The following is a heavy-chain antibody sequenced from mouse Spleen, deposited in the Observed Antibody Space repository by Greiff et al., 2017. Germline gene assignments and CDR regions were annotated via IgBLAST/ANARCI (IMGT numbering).Heavy chain of an antibody. V-gene: IGHV3-6*01. CDR2: ISYDGSN. Sequence: EVQLQESGPGLVKPSQSLSLTCSVTGYSITSGYYWNWIRQFPGNKPEWMGYISYDGSNNYNPSLKNRISITRDTSKNQFFLKLNSVTTEDTATYYCAREPTGNYFDYWGQGTTLTVSS. J-gene: IGHJ2*01. CDR3: AREPTGNYFDY. D-gene: IGHD4-1*02. CDR1: GYSITSGYY.